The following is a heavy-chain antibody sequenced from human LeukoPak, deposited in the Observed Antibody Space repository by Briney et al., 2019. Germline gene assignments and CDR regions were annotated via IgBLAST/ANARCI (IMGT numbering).Heavy chain of an antibody. V-gene: IGHV1-18*01. CDR1: GYTFTSYG. CDR2: ISAYNGNT. Sequence: ASVKVSCKASGYTFTSYGISWVRQAPGQGLEWMGWISAYNGNTNYAQKLQGRVTMTTDTSTSTAYMELRSLRSDDTAVHYCARVERAGVRQLPDYWGQGTLVTVSS. CDR3: ARVERAGVRQLPDY. D-gene: IGHD2-2*01. J-gene: IGHJ4*02.